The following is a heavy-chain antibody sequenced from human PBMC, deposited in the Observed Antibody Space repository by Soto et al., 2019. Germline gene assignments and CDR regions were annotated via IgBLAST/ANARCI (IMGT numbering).Heavy chain of an antibody. CDR2: ISGSGGST. J-gene: IGHJ6*02. CDR1: GFTFSSYA. V-gene: IGHV3-23*01. CDR3: AKRSGYSDGLDYYNYYGMDV. D-gene: IGHD5-18*01. Sequence: PGGSLRLSCAASGFTFSSYAMSWVRQAPGKGLEWVSAISGSGGSTYYADSVKGRFTISRDNSKKTRYLQMNSLRAEATAVYYCAKRSGYSDGLDYYNYYGMDVWGQGTTVTVAS.